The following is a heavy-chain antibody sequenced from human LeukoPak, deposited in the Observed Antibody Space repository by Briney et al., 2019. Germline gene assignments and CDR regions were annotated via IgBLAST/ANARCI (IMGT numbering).Heavy chain of an antibody. Sequence: STYYWGWIRQSPGKGLEWVSVIYSGGSTYYADSVKGRFTISRDNSKNTLYLQMNSLRAEDTAVYYCARSRGYSYVDYWGQGTLVTVSS. CDR2: IYSGGST. CDR1: STYY. CDR3: ARSRGYSYVDY. V-gene: IGHV3-53*01. D-gene: IGHD5-18*01. J-gene: IGHJ4*02.